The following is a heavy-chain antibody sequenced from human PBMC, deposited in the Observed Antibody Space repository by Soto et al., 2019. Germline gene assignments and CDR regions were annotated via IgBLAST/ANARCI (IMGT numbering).Heavy chain of an antibody. Sequence: SETLSLTCTVSGGSISSYYWSWIRQPPGKGLEWIGYIYYSGSTNYNPSLKSRVTISVDTSKNQFSLKLSSVTAADTAVYYCARGLIQKIDYWGQGTLVTVSS. CDR1: GGSISSYY. V-gene: IGHV4-59*01. CDR2: IYYSGST. J-gene: IGHJ4*02. CDR3: ARGLIQKIDY. D-gene: IGHD3-16*01.